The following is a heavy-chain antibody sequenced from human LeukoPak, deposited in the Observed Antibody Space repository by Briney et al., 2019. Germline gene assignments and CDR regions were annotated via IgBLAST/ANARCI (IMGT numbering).Heavy chain of an antibody. D-gene: IGHD1-26*01. CDR3: AKDSAVSGSYPDASDI. J-gene: IGHJ3*02. V-gene: IGHV3-30*02. CDR1: GVTFSSYG. CDR2: IRYDGSNE. Sequence: GGSLRLSCLASGVTFSSYGVHWVRQAPGKGLEWVAFIRYDGSNEYYIDSVKGRFTLSRDNSKNTLYLQMNSLRAEDTAVYYCAKDSAVSGSYPDASDIWGQGTMVTVSS.